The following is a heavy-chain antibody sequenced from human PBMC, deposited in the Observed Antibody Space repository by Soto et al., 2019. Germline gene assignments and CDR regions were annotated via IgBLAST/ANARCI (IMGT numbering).Heavy chain of an antibody. Sequence: ASVKVSCKASGYTFTGYYMHWVRQAPGQGLEWMGWINHNSGGTNYAQKFQGRVTMTRDTSISTAYMELSRLRADDTAVYYCARAMRHCSSTSCYAFDIWGQGTMVTVSS. CDR2: INHNSGGT. D-gene: IGHD2-2*01. V-gene: IGHV1-2*02. CDR3: ARAMRHCSSTSCYAFDI. J-gene: IGHJ3*02. CDR1: GYTFTGYY.